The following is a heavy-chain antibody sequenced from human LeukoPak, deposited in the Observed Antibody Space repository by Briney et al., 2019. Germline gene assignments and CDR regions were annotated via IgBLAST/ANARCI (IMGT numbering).Heavy chain of an antibody. Sequence: SQTLSLTCAISGDSVSSNSAAWNWLRQSPSRGLEWLGRTYYRSKWYNDYAVSVKSRITINPDTSKNLFSLQLNSVTPEDTAVYYCAREKWLILSLDYWGQGTLVTVSS. V-gene: IGHV6-1*01. J-gene: IGHJ4*02. CDR2: TYYRSKWYN. CDR3: AREKWLILSLDY. CDR1: GDSVSSNSAA. D-gene: IGHD6-19*01.